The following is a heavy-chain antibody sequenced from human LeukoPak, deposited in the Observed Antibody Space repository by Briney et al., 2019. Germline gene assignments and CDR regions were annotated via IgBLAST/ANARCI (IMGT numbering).Heavy chain of an antibody. CDR2: LKSKTDGGTT. CDR3: STEGYSYGQFDY. CDR1: GFTFSNAW. J-gene: IGHJ4*02. D-gene: IGHD5-18*01. Sequence: GYLRLSCAASGFTFSNAWMSWVAQAPGQGLEGVGRLKSKTDGGTTDYAAPVKGRFTISRDDSKNTLYLQMNSLKTEDAAVYYWSTEGYSYGQFDYWGQGTLVTVSS. V-gene: IGHV3-15*01.